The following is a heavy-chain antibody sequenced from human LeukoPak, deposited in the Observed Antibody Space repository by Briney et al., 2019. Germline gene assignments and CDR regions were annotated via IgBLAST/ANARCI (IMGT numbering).Heavy chain of an antibody. CDR1: GLMFSSHG. J-gene: IGHJ6*02. V-gene: IGHV3-33*01. D-gene: IGHD1-14*01. Sequence: GGSLRLSCAASSGLMFSSHGMHLVRQAPGKGLEWVAVIWYDGSNEYYADSVKGRFTISRDSSKNTLYLQMNSLRAEDTAVYYCASRYEGASYYYYGMDVWGQGTTVTVSS. CDR2: IWYDGSNE. CDR3: ASRYEGASYYYYGMDV.